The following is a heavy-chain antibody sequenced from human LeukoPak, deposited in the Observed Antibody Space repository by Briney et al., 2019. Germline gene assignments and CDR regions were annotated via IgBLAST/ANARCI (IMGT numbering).Heavy chain of an antibody. V-gene: IGHV3-30*02. J-gene: IGHJ4*02. Sequence: GGSLRLSCAASGFTFSSYGMHWVRQAPGKGLEWVAVIWYDGSNKYYADSVKGRFTISRDNSKNTLYLQMNSLRAEDTAVYYCAKDLGGFGGNLESILGYWGQGTLVTVSS. CDR1: GFTFSSYG. CDR2: IWYDGSNK. CDR3: AKDLGGFGGNLESILGY. D-gene: IGHD3-16*01.